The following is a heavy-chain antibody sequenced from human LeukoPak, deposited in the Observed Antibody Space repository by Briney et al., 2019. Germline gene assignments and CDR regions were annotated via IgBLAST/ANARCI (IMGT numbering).Heavy chain of an antibody. V-gene: IGHV1-2*03. CDR2: INPNSGGT. CDR1: GYTFTGYY. Sequence: LVASVKVSCKASGYTFTGYYMHWVRQAPGQGLEWMGWINPNSGGTNYAQKFQGRVTMTRDTSISTAYMELSRLRSDDTAVYYCARGRVVVVAATYDYWGQGTLVTVSS. J-gene: IGHJ4*02. D-gene: IGHD2-15*01. CDR3: ARGRVVVVAATYDY.